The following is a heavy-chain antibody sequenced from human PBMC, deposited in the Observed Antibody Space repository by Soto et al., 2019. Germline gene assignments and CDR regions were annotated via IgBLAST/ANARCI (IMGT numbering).Heavy chain of an antibody. CDR1: GFTVSSNY. Sequence: EVQLVESGGGLIQPGGSLRLSCAASGFTVSSNYMIWVRQAPGKGLEWVSVIYSGGSTYYADSVKGRFTSSRDKSKNTLNLQMNSLRAEDTAVYYCARVRYSSSRGGDWFDPWGQGTLVTVSS. CDR3: ARVRYSSSRGGDWFDP. V-gene: IGHV3-53*01. D-gene: IGHD6-13*01. J-gene: IGHJ5*02. CDR2: IYSGGST.